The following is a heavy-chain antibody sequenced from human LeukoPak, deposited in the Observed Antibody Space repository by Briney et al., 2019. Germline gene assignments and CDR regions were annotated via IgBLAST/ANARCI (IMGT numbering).Heavy chain of an antibody. J-gene: IGHJ4*02. Sequence: SGTLSLTCAVSGGSISSSNWWSWVRQSPGKGLEWIGDIYHSESTHYNPSLESRVTTLVDKSKNQFSLKLSSVTAADTAVYYCASSPGYNSRGYYFNYWGQGTLVTVSS. CDR3: ASSPGYNSRGYYFNY. D-gene: IGHD5-24*01. V-gene: IGHV4-4*02. CDR1: GGSISSSNW. CDR2: IYHSEST.